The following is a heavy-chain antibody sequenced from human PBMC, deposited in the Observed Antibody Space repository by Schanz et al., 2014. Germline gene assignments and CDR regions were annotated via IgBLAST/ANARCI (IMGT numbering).Heavy chain of an antibody. Sequence: EVQLVESGGGLVQPGGSLRLSCAASGFTVSNNYMSWVRQAPRKGLECVSIIYSNGSTYYVDSVKGRFIISRDNSKNPASLQTSSLRTEHTTVYYCARDPGGTKTHGLWGQGTLLTLSS. CDR3: ARDPGGTKTHGL. CDR2: IYSNGST. D-gene: IGHD2-15*01. J-gene: IGHJ4*02. CDR1: GFTVSNNY. V-gene: IGHV3-66*01.